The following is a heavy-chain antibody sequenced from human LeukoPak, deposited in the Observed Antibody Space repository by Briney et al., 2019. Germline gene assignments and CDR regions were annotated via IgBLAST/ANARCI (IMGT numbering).Heavy chain of an antibody. CDR3: ARYFYGNWYFDL. CDR1: GGSLTSSNQY. Sequence: KPSETLSLTCSVVGGSLTSSNQYWGWIRQPPGKGLEWIGSIYYSGSTYYNPSLKSRVTISVDTSKNQFSLKLSSVTAADTAVYYCARYFYGNWYFDLWGRGTLVTVSS. V-gene: IGHV4-39*01. J-gene: IGHJ2*01. CDR2: IYYSGST. D-gene: IGHD2/OR15-2a*01.